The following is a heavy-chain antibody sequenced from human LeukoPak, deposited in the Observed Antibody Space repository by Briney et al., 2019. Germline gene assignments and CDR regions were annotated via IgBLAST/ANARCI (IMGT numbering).Heavy chain of an antibody. D-gene: IGHD3-22*01. CDR1: GFTFSSYA. J-gene: IGHJ4*02. CDR2: ISGSGGRT. Sequence: GESLKISCAASGFTFSSYAMSWVRQAPGKGLEWVSGISGSGGRTYYADSVKGRFTISRDNSKNTLYLQMNSLRAEDTAVYYCAKDPYYDSSRDFWGQGTLVTVSS. CDR3: AKDPYYDSSRDF. V-gene: IGHV3-23*01.